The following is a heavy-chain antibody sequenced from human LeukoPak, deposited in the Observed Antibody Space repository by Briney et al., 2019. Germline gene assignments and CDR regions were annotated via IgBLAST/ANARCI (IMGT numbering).Heavy chain of an antibody. V-gene: IGHV4-59*01. CDR2: IYYSGST. D-gene: IGHD6-13*01. J-gene: IGHJ4*02. CDR1: GGSISSYY. Sequence: SETLSLTCTVSGGSISSYYWSWIRQPPGKGLEWIGYIYYSGSTNYNPSLKSRVTISVDTSKNQFSLKLSSVTAADTAVYYCARVVSGYSSSWFLDYWGQGILVTVSS. CDR3: ARVVSGYSSSWFLDY.